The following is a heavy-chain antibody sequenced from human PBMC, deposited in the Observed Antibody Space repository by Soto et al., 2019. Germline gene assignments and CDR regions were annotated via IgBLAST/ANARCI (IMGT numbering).Heavy chain of an antibody. J-gene: IGHJ4*02. CDR1: DDSINSDKYY. Sequence: QLQLQESGPGLVKPSETLSLTCSVSDDSINSDKYYWGWIRQPPGKGLEWIGSIYYRGNAYYNPSLQTRVTLSLDKPKSQFSLKLNSVTAADSAVYFCARLEGLATISYYFDFWGPGGLVTVSS. V-gene: IGHV4-39*01. D-gene: IGHD3-9*01. CDR3: ARLEGLATISYYFDF. CDR2: IYYRGNA.